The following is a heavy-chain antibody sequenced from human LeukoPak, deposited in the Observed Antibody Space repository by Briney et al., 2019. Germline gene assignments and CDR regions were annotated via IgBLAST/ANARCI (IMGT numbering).Heavy chain of an antibody. CDR1: GFTLSSYE. D-gene: IGHD3-22*01. CDR2: ISSSGSTI. V-gene: IGHV3-48*03. Sequence: GGSLRLSCTVSGFTLSSYEMSWIRQAPGKGLEWVSYISSSGSTIYYADSVKGRFTISRDNAKNSLYLQMNSLRAEDTAVYYCARESQSAYYFDSSGYEDAFDIWGQGTMVTVSS. CDR3: ARESQSAYYFDSSGYEDAFDI. J-gene: IGHJ3*02.